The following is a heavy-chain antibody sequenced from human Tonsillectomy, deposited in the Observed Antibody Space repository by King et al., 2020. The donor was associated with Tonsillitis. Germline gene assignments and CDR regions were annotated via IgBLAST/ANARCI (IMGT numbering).Heavy chain of an antibody. CDR2: IYYSGST. V-gene: IGHV4-31*01. CDR3: AGVEYSYGYEGYYYYMDV. CDR1: GGSISSAVYY. D-gene: IGHD5-18*01. Sequence: VQLQESGPGLVKPSQTLSLTCTVSGGSISSAVYYWSWIRQHPGKGLEWIGYIYYSGSTYYNPSLKSLVTVSVDTSKNQFPLNLSSVTAAATAVYYFAGVEYSYGYEGYYYYMDVWGKGTTVTVSS. J-gene: IGHJ6*03.